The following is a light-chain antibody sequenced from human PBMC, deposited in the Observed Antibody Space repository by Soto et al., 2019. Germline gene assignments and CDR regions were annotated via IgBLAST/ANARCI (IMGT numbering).Light chain of an antibody. V-gene: IGKV2D-29*01. CDR3: MQSIKLPYT. Sequence: DIVLTQTPLFLSVTPGQPASISCRSTQSLLHSDGKTYFYWFLQKACQPPQLLIYEVSNRFSGVSDRLSGSGSGTDFTLKISRVEADDVGIYYCMQSIKLPYTLGQGTKVDIK. J-gene: IGKJ2*01. CDR1: QSLLHSDGKTY. CDR2: EVS.